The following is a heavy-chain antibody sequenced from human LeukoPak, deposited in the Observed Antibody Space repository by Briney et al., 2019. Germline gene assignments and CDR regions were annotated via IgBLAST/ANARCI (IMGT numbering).Heavy chain of an antibody. Sequence: ASVKVSCKVSGYTLTELSMHWVRQAPGKGLEWMGGFDPEDGETIYAQKFQGRVTMTEDTSTDTAYMELSSLRSEDTAVCYCATQTNYDILTGYPHDAFDIWGQGTMVTVSS. CDR3: ATQTNYDILTGYPHDAFDI. CDR1: GYTLTELS. J-gene: IGHJ3*02. D-gene: IGHD3-9*01. CDR2: FDPEDGET. V-gene: IGHV1-24*01.